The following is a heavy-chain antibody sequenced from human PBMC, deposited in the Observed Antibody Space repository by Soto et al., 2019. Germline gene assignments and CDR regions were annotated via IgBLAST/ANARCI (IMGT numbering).Heavy chain of an antibody. CDR2: IIPIFGTA. CDR1: GGTFSSYA. V-gene: IGHV1-69*13. Sequence: AASVKVSCKASGGTFSSYAISWVRQAPGQGLEWMGGIIPIFGTANYAQKFQGRVTITADESTSTAYMELSSLRSEDTAVYYCARGRDGCAFDIWGQGTMVTVSS. CDR3: ARGRDGCAFDI. J-gene: IGHJ3*02.